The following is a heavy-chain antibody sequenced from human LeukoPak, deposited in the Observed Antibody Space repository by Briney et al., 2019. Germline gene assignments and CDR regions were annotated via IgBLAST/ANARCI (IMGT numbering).Heavy chain of an antibody. CDR1: GFTLSNAW. J-gene: IGHJ4*02. CDR3: TTASDCSGGSCYFDY. CDR2: IKSKTDGGTT. D-gene: IGHD2-15*01. V-gene: IGHV3-15*01. Sequence: GGSLRLSCAASGFTLSNAWMSWVRQAPGKGLEWVGRIKSKTDGGTTDYAAPVKGRFTISRDDSKNTLYLQMNSLKTEDTAVYYCTTASDCSGGSCYFDYWGQGTLVTVSS.